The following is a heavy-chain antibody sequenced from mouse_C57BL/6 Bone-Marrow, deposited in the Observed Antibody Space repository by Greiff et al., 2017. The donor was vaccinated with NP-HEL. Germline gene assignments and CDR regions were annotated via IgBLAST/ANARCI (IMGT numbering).Heavy chain of an antibody. Sequence: VQLQQSGPELVKPGASVKISCKASGYTFTDYYMNWVKQSHGKSLEWIGDINPNNGGTSYNQKFKGKATLTVDKSSSTAYMELRSLTSEDSAVYYCARPYYYGSSYYYYAMDYWGQGTSVTVSS. CDR3: ARPYYYGSSYYYYAMDY. CDR1: GYTFTDYY. D-gene: IGHD1-1*01. CDR2: INPNNGGT. J-gene: IGHJ4*01. V-gene: IGHV1-26*01.